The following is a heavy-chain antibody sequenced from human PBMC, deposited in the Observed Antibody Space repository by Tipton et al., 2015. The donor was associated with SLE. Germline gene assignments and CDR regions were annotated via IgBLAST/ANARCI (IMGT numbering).Heavy chain of an antibody. V-gene: IGHV4-59*01. CDR2: MFYIGNS. D-gene: IGHD6-19*01. CDR3: AAYNSGSHAFHI. CDR1: GGSITDFY. Sequence: TLSLTCSVSGGSITDFYWSWLRKPPGKGLQWIGFMFYIGNSEYNPSLKSRVAISIDTSRSQFSLNLTSVTAADMAVYYCAAYNSGSHAFHIWGQGTMVTVSS. J-gene: IGHJ3*02.